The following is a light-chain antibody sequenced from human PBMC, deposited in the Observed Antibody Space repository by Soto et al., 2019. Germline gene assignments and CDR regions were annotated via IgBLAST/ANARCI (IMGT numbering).Light chain of an antibody. J-gene: IGLJ3*02. CDR1: SSDVGGYNY. V-gene: IGLV2-11*01. CDR2: DVS. CDR3: CSYAGNSLWV. Sequence: QSALTQPRSVSGSPGQSVNISSTGTSSDVGGYNYVSWYQQHPGKAPKLMIYDVSKWPSGVPDRFSGSKSGNTASLTISGLQAEDEADYYCCSYAGNSLWVFGGGTKLTVL.